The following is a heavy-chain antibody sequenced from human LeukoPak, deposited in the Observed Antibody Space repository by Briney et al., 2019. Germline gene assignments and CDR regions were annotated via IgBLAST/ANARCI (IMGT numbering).Heavy chain of an antibody. Sequence: GRSLRLSCAASGFTFSSYGMHWVRQAPGKGLEWVAVISYDGSNEYYADSVKGRFTISRDNSKNTLYLQMNSLRAEDTAVYYCAKVGRWYTFDYWGQGTLVTVSS. CDR2: ISYDGSNE. CDR3: AKVGRWYTFDY. V-gene: IGHV3-30*18. D-gene: IGHD6-13*01. J-gene: IGHJ4*02. CDR1: GFTFSSYG.